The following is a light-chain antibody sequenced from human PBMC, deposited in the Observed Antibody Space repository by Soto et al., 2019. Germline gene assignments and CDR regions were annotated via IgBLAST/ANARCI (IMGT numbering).Light chain of an antibody. V-gene: IGKV1-39*01. CDR1: QSISSY. J-gene: IGKJ1*01. Sequence: DIQMAQSPSSLSASVRDRVIFTCRASQSISSYLNWYQQKPGKAPKVLIYAASSLQSGVPSRFSGSGSGTDFTLTISSLQPEDFATYYCQQSYSIPWTFGQGTKVDI. CDR3: QQSYSIPWT. CDR2: AAS.